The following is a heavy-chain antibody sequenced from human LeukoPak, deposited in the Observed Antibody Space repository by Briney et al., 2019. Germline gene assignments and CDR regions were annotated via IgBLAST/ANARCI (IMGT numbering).Heavy chain of an antibody. CDR1: GFTFTSHA. D-gene: IGHD6-13*01. V-gene: IGHV3-23*01. CDR3: AKVTSSSWPKKYYFDY. J-gene: IGHJ4*02. Sequence: GGSLRLSCVASGFTFTSHAMSWVRQAPGKGLEGVSGISASGGSTYYADSVKGRFTISRDDSKNTLYLQMNSLRAEDTAVYYCAKVTSSSWPKKYYFDYWGQGTLVTVSS. CDR2: ISASGGST.